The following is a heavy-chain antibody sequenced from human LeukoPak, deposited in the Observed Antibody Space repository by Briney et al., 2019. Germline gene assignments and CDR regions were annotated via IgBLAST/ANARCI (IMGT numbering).Heavy chain of an antibody. CDR2: INHSGST. CDR1: GGSFSGYY. Sequence: KSSETLSLTCAVYGGSFSGYYWSWIRQPPGKGLEWIGEINHSGSTNYNPSLKSRVTISVDTSKNQFSLKLSSVTAADTAVYYCARCHRPVLRFLESGYYYYYMDVWGKGTTVTVSS. V-gene: IGHV4-34*01. D-gene: IGHD3-3*01. CDR3: ARCHRPVLRFLESGYYYYYMDV. J-gene: IGHJ6*03.